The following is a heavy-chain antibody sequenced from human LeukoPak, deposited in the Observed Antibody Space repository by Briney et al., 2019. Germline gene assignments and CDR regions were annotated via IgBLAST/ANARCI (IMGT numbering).Heavy chain of an antibody. J-gene: IGHJ4*02. CDR3: AKGYCRGNSCYDDRGAFDY. Sequence: SETLSLTCTVSGDSISSYCWSWIRQPAGKGLEWIGRIYTSGSTNYNPSLKSRVTMSVDTSKNQFSLKLSSVTAADTAVYYCAKGYCRGNSCYDDRGAFDYWGQGTLVTVSS. D-gene: IGHD2-2*01. V-gene: IGHV4-4*07. CDR2: IYTSGST. CDR1: GDSISSYC.